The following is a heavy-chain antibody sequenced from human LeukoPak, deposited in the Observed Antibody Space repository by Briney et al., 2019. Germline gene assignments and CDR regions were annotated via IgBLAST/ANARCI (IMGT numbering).Heavy chain of an antibody. CDR2: IYYSGDT. Sequence: SQTLSLTCTVPGGSISSGGYYWSWIRQHPGKGLEWIGYIYYSGDTYYNPSLKSRVTISVDTSKNQFSLKLSSVTAADTAVYYCARGRSSGYSSPFDYWGQGTLVTVSS. D-gene: IGHD3-22*01. J-gene: IGHJ4*02. CDR1: GGSISSGGYY. V-gene: IGHV4-31*03. CDR3: ARGRSSGYSSPFDY.